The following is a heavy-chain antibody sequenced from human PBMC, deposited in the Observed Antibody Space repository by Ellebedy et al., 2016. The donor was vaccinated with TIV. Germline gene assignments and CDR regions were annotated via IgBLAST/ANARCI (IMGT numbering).Heavy chain of an antibody. CDR3: VINANS. CDR1: GFIFSRYW. CDR2: ITVGAAAT. V-gene: IGHV3-23*01. J-gene: IGHJ4*02. Sequence: PGGSLRLSCAASGFIFSRYWMSWVRQVPGAGLEWVSTITVGAAATYYADSVKGRFTTSRDSSKNTVYLQMNSLRVEDTAVYYCVINANSWGQGTLVTVSS.